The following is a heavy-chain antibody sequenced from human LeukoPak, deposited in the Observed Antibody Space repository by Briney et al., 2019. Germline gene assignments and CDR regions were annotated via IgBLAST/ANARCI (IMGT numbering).Heavy chain of an antibody. V-gene: IGHV4-59*08. D-gene: IGHD2-21*01. CDR1: GGSLSSYY. J-gene: IGHJ4*02. CDR3: ARTYSNY. Sequence: SETLSLTCSVSGGSLSSYYWSWIRQTPGKGLEWIGHIYYSGSTSYNPSLRSRVTISVDTSKNRFSLKLNSVTAADTAIYYCARTYSNYWGQGTLVTVSS. CDR2: IYYSGST.